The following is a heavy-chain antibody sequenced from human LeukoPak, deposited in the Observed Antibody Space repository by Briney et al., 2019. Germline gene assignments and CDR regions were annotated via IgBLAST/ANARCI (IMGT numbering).Heavy chain of an antibody. Sequence: GGSLRLSCAASGFTFSSYGMHWVRQAPGKGLEWVAVISYDGSNKYYADSVKGRFTISRVNSKNTLYLQMNSLRSEDTAVYYCAKGAIYYDSSGFTFSDYRGQGTLVTVSS. V-gene: IGHV3-30*18. CDR1: GFTFSSYG. CDR3: AKGAIYYDSSGFTFSDY. D-gene: IGHD3-22*01. J-gene: IGHJ4*02. CDR2: ISYDGSNK.